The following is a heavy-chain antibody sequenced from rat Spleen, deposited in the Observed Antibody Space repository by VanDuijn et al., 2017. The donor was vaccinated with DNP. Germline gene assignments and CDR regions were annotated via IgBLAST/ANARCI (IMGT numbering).Heavy chain of an antibody. CDR2: ISPSGGST. CDR1: GFTFSNYG. V-gene: IGHV5-19*01. D-gene: IGHD1-4*01. CDR3: ARHVPGYNVMDA. J-gene: IGHJ4*01. Sequence: EVQLVESDGGLVQPGRSLKLSCAASGFTFSNYGMHWIRQAPTKGLEWVASISPSGGSTYYRDSVKGRFTISRDHAKSTLYLQMDSLRSEDTATYYCARHVPGYNVMDAWGQGVSVTVSS.